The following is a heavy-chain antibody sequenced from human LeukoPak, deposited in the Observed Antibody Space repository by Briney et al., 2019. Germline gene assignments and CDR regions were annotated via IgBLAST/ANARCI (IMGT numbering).Heavy chain of an antibody. J-gene: IGHJ5*02. CDR2: TYYRSKWYN. CDR1: GDRVSSNRAV. CDR3: ARSYNWFDP. V-gene: IGHV6-1*01. D-gene: IGHD3-16*01. Sequence: SQTLSLTCAISGDRVSSNRAVLKWIRQSPSRGLEWLGRTYYRSKWYNDYAVSVKSRITINPDTSMNQFSLQLNSVTPEDTAVYYCARSYNWFDPWGQGTLVTVSS.